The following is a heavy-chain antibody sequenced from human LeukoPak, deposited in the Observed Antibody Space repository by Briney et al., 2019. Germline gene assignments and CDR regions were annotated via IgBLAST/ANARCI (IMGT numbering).Heavy chain of an antibody. V-gene: IGHV3-48*01. Sequence: GGSLRLSCAASGFTFSSYSMNWVRQAPGKGLEWVSYISSSSSTIYYADSVKGRFTVSRDNSKNTLYLQMNSLRAEDTAMYYCARGLGYCTSTTCLLPFDYWGQGTLVTVSS. CDR2: ISSSSSTI. J-gene: IGHJ4*02. CDR1: GFTFSSYS. D-gene: IGHD2-2*01. CDR3: ARGLGYCTSTTCLLPFDY.